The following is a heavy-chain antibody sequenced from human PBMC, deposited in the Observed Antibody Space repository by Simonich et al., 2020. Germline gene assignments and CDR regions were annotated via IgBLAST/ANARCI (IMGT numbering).Heavy chain of an antibody. CDR1: GFTFSSYE. Sequence: EVQQVESGGGLVQPGGSLRLSCAASGFTFSSYEMKWVRQAPGKGLEWVSYISSSGSTIYYADSVKGRFTISRDNAKNSLYLQMNSLRAEDTAVYYCARDFRLQLVEIGTYYYYGMDVWGQGTTVTVSS. D-gene: IGHD6-6*01. CDR2: ISSSGSTI. J-gene: IGHJ6*02. V-gene: IGHV3-48*03. CDR3: ARDFRLQLVEIGTYYYYGMDV.